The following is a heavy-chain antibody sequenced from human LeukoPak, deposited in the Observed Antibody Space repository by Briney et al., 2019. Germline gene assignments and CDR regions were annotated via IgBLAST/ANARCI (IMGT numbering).Heavy chain of an antibody. CDR1: GGSVSSGSYY. CDR2: IYYSGST. CDR3: ARGAQREDGAFDI. J-gene: IGHJ3*02. V-gene: IGHV4-61*01. D-gene: IGHD1-26*01. Sequence: SETLSLTCTVSGGSVSSGSYYWSWIRQPPGKGLEWIGYIYYSGSTNYNPSLKSRVTISVDTSKNQFSLKLSFVTAADTAVYYCARGAQREDGAFDIWGQGTMVTVSS.